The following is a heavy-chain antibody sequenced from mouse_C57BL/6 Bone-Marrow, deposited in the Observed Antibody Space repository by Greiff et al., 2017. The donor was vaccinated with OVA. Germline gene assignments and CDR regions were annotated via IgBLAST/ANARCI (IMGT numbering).Heavy chain of an antibody. CDR2: IYPGSGST. D-gene: IGHD1-1*01. CDR1: GYTFTSYW. J-gene: IGHJ4*01. Sequence: QVQLQQPGAELVKPGASVKMSCKASGYTFTSYWITWVKQRPGQGLEWIGDIYPGSGSTNYNEKFKSKATLTVDTSSSTAYMQLSSLTSEDSAVYYCARSELRIPRLYYYAMDYWGQGTSVTVSS. V-gene: IGHV1-55*01. CDR3: ARSELRIPRLYYYAMDY.